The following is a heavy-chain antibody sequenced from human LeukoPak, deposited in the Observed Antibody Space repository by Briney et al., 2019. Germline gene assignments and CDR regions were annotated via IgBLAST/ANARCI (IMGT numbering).Heavy chain of an antibody. D-gene: IGHD2-8*01. CDR2: IRYDGSNK. Sequence: GGSLRLSCAASGFTFSSYGMHWVRQAPGKGLEWVAFIRYDGSNKYYADSVKGRFTISRDNSKNTLYLQMNSLRAEDTAVYYCARDGEYCTNGVCPETHAFDIWGQGTMVTVSS. CDR3: ARDGEYCTNGVCPETHAFDI. CDR1: GFTFSSYG. V-gene: IGHV3-30*02. J-gene: IGHJ3*02.